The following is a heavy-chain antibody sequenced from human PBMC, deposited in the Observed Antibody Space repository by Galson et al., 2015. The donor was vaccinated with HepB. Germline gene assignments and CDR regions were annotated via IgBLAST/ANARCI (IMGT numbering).Heavy chain of an antibody. J-gene: IGHJ6*02. D-gene: IGHD4-17*01. V-gene: IGHV3-66*03. CDR3: ARDQGDDYVNYYYYHGMDV. CDR1: GFTVTTNY. CDR2: IYNHGST. Sequence: SLRLSCAASGFTVTTNYMSWVRQAPGKGLEWVPVIYNHGSTYYADSVKGRFTISRDNSKNTLYLQLNSVRAEDTAVYYCARDQGDDYVNYYYYHGMDVWGQGTTVTVSS.